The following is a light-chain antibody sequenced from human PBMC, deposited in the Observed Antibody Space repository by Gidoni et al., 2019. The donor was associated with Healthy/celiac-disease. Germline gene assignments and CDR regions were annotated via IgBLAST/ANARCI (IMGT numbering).Light chain of an antibody. J-gene: IGKJ3*01. V-gene: IGKV1-39*01. CDR3: QLSYSTLFT. CDR2: AAS. CDR1: QSISSY. Sequence: DLQMTQSPSSLSASVGDRVTITCRASQSISSYLNWYQQKPGKAPKLLIYAASSLQSGVPSRFSGSGSGTDFTLTISSLQPEDFATYYCQLSYSTLFTFGPGTKVDIK.